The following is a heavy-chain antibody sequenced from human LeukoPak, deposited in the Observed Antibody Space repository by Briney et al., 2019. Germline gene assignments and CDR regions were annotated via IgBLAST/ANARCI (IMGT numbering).Heavy chain of an antibody. J-gene: IGHJ4*02. Sequence: SETLSLTCTVSGGSISSSSYYWGWIRQPPGKGLEWIGSIYYSGSTYYNPSLKSRVTISVDTSKNQFSLKLSSVTAADTAVYYCARDSIAARCFDYWGQGTLVTDSS. CDR3: ARDSIAARCFDY. D-gene: IGHD6-6*01. CDR1: GGSISSSSYY. V-gene: IGHV4-39*07. CDR2: IYYSGST.